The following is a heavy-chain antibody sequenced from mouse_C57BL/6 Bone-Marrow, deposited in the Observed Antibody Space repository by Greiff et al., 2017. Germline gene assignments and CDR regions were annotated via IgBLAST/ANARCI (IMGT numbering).Heavy chain of an antibody. CDR3: ASDYFGSTYLYCDV. CDR2: IFPGSGST. CDR1: GYTFTDYY. J-gene: IGHJ1*03. D-gene: IGHD1-1*01. V-gene: IGHV1-75*01. Sequence: LVESGPELVKPGASVKISCKASGYTFTDYYINWVKQRPGQGLEWIGWIFPGSGSTYYNEKFKGKATLTVDKSSSTAYMLLSSLTSEDSAVYFCASDYFGSTYLYCDVWGTGTTVTVSS.